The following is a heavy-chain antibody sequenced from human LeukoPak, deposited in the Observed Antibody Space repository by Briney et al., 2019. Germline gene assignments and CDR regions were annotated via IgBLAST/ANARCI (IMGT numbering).Heavy chain of an antibody. CDR2: IHISGTT. V-gene: IGHV4-4*07. D-gene: IGHD3-3*01. CDR3: ARAAELYDFWGGNGPFDL. J-gene: IGHJ3*01. Sequence: SETLSLTCTASGGSIRHYYWTWIRQFAGKRLEWIGRIHISGTTNYNPSLKSRVTMSVDTSKNNFFLNLTSVTAADTAVYYCARAAELYDFWGGNGPFDLWGQGKMVTVSS. CDR1: GGSIRHYY.